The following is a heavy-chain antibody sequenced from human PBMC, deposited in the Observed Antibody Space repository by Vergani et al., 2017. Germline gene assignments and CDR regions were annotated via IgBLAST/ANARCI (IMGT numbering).Heavy chain of an antibody. Sequence: VQLLESGGGLVKPGGSLRLSCAASGFTFSDYYMSWIRQAPGKGLEWVSYISSSSSYTNYADSVKGRFTISRDNAKNSLYLQMNSLRAEDTAVYYCARSGYCTNGVCFPYGMDVWGQGTTVTVSS. V-gene: IGHV3-11*03. D-gene: IGHD2-8*01. CDR1: GFTFSDYY. CDR3: ARSGYCTNGVCFPYGMDV. J-gene: IGHJ6*02. CDR2: ISSSSSYT.